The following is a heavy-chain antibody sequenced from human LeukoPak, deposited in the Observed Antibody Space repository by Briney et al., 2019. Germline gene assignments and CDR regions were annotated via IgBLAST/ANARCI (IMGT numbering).Heavy chain of an antibody. Sequence: PSETLSLTCTVSGGSISSYYWSWIRQPPGKGLEWIGYIYYSGSTNYNPSLKSRVTISVDTSKNQFSLKLSSVTAADTAVYYCARQSYSSSRFGMDVWGQGTTVTVSS. CDR2: IYYSGST. CDR3: ARQSYSSSRFGMDV. V-gene: IGHV4-59*08. CDR1: GGSISSYY. J-gene: IGHJ6*02. D-gene: IGHD6-6*01.